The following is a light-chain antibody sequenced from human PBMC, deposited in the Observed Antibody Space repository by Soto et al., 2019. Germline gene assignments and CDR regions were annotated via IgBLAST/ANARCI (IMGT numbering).Light chain of an antibody. CDR1: SSNIGSYA. Sequence: QSVLTQPPSASGTPGQRVTISCSGSSSNIGSYAVNWYQQHPGTAPKLLIYNTNQRPSGAPYRFSGSKSGTSASLAIIVLQSEDEADYYCATWDDSPRDLVFGGGTKLTVL. CDR3: ATWDDSPRDLV. V-gene: IGLV1-44*01. J-gene: IGLJ2*01. CDR2: NTN.